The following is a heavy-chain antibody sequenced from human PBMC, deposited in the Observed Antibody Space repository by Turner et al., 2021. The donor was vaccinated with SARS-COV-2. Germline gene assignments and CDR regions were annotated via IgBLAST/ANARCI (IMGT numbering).Heavy chain of an antibody. V-gene: IGHV3-23*01. CDR2: ISGSGGST. CDR1: GFTFSSYA. J-gene: IGHJ4*01. Sequence: EVQLLESGGGLVQPGGSLRLSCAASGFTFSSYAMSWVRQAPGKGLEWVSTISGSGGSTYYADSVKGRFTISRDNSKSTLYLQMSSLRAEDTAIYYCAKDVGVASLVGATADYWGQGTLVTVSS. D-gene: IGHD1-26*01. CDR3: AKDVGVASLVGATADY.